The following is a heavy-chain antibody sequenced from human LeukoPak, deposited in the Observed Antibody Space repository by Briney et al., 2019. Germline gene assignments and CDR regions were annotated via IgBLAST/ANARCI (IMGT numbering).Heavy chain of an antibody. V-gene: IGHV3-64D*06. J-gene: IGHJ4*02. CDR2: IRSNGGGT. CDR3: VRLGGNDSDY. D-gene: IGHD1-26*01. Sequence: GGSLRLSCSASGFTFSDYSMHWVRQAPGKGLEYVSAIRSNGGGTNYADSVKGRFTISRDNSKNTLYLQMSSLRVKDTAVYYCVRLGGNDSDYWGQGTLVTVSS. CDR1: GFTFSDYS.